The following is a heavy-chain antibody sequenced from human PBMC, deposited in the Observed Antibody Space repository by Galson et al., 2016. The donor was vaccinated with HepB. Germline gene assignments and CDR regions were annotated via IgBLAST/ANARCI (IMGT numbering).Heavy chain of an antibody. CDR1: GFTFSSYA. CDR3: GRDVGP. Sequence: SGFTFSSYAMTWVRQAPGKGLEWVSGISGSGGYTYYADSVKGRFTISRNNSKNTLFLQMNSLRAEDTAMYFCGRDVGPWGPGTLVTVSS. CDR2: ISGSGGYT. J-gene: IGHJ5*02. V-gene: IGHV3-23*01. D-gene: IGHD1-26*01.